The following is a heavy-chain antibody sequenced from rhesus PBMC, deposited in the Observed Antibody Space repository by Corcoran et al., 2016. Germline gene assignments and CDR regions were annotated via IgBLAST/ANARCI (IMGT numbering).Heavy chain of an antibody. J-gene: IGHJ4*01. CDR3: AREYSNYVKV. CDR1: GGSISSRY. V-gene: IGHV4-169*02. Sequence: QLQLQESGPGLVKPSETLSVTCAVSGGSISSRYWSWIRQAPGKGMEWIGYSYGRGSRTNDNPSLKRRATLSVDTSKNQLSLKLSSVTAADTAVYYCAREYSNYVKVWGQGVLVTVSS. CDR2: SYGRGSRT. D-gene: IGHD4-23*01.